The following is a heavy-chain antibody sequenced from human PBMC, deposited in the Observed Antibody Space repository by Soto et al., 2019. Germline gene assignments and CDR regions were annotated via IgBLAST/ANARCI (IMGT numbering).Heavy chain of an antibody. J-gene: IGHJ6*02. Sequence: SVKVSCKASGGTFSSYAISWVRQAPGQGLEWMGGIIPIFGTANYAQKFQGRVTITADESTSTAYMELSSLRSEDTAVYYCARERGCSSTSCYFDDYYGMDVWGQGTTVTVS. CDR2: IIPIFGTA. CDR3: ARERGCSSTSCYFDDYYGMDV. V-gene: IGHV1-69*13. D-gene: IGHD2-2*01. CDR1: GGTFSSYA.